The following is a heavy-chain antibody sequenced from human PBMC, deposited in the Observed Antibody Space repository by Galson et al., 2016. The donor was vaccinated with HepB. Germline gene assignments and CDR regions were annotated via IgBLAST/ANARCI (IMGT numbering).Heavy chain of an antibody. CDR2: IGSDTRYT. D-gene: IGHD2-21*02. V-gene: IGHV3-21*01. J-gene: IGHJ4*02. CDR3: ARSGLTAEFDY. Sequence: SLRLSCAASGFKFISHALNWVRQAPGRGLEWISSIGSDTRYTYCADSVKGRFTVSRDNAKNPLYLLLNSLRADDTAVYYCARSGLTAEFDYWGQGTLVAVSS. CDR1: GFKFISHA.